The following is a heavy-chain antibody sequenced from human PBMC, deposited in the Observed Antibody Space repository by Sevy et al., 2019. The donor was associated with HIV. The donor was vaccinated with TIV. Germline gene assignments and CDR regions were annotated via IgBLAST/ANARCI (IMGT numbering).Heavy chain of an antibody. CDR1: GFTFNTHA. V-gene: IGHV3-23*01. CDR2: ISGIGSST. Sequence: GGSLRLSCAASGFTFNTHAMNWVRQAPGKGLEWVSVISGIGSSTYYADSVKGRFTISRDNSKKTLYLQMNSLRADDTAVYYCAKALNPALESMIEVIFRSLKGFDVWGQGTIVTVSS. J-gene: IGHJ3*01. D-gene: IGHD3-22*01. CDR3: AKALNPALESMIEVIFRSLKGFDV.